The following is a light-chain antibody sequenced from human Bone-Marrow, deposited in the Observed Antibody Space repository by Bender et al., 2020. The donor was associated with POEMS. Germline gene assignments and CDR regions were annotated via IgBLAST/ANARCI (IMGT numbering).Light chain of an antibody. V-gene: IGLV2-23*02. J-gene: IGLJ2*01. CDR2: AVT. CDR1: TSDVGKYNL. CDR3: CSYATASAL. Sequence: QSALTQPATVSGSPGQSITISCNGLTSDVGKYNLVSWYQQYPGKAPKLIIYAVTERPSGVSDRFSGSKSANTASLTISGLQADDEAYYYCCSYATASALFGGGTKLTVL.